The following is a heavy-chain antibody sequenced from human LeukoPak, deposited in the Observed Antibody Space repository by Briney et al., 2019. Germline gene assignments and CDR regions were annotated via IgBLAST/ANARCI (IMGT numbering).Heavy chain of an antibody. D-gene: IGHD3-3*01. J-gene: IGHJ4*02. CDR3: ARDRVGRDYDFWSGYSHYFDY. V-gene: IGHV4-59*01. Sequence: PSETLSLTCAVYGGSISSYYWSWIRQPPGKGLEWIGYIYYSGSTNYNPSLKSRVTISVDTSKNQFSLKLSSVTAADTAVYYCARDRVGRDYDFWSGYSHYFDYWGQGTLVTVSS. CDR1: GGSISSYY. CDR2: IYYSGST.